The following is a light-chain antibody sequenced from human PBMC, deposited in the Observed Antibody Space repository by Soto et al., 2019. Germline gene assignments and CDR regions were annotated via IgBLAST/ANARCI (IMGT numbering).Light chain of an antibody. CDR1: QSVSNNY. V-gene: IGKV3-20*01. CDR3: LQYGSSPLT. Sequence: EIMLTQSAGALSLSPGERATLSCRASQSVSNNYLAWYQQKPGQAPRLLIYGASSRATGIPGRFSGSGSGTDFTLTISRLEPEDFAVYYCLQYGSSPLTFAQGTKVDIK. J-gene: IGKJ1*01. CDR2: GAS.